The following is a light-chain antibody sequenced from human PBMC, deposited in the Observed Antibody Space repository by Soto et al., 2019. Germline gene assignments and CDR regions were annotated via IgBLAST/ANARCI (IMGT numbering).Light chain of an antibody. J-gene: IGLJ2*01. Sequence: QAVLTQPASVSGSPGQSITISCTGTSSDIGSYNLVSWYQHHPGNAPKLMIYEGSKRPSGVSNRFSGSKSGNTASLTISGLQAEDEADYYCCSYAGTTLFGGGTQLTVL. CDR2: EGS. V-gene: IGLV2-23*01. CDR1: SSDIGSYNL. CDR3: CSYAGTTL.